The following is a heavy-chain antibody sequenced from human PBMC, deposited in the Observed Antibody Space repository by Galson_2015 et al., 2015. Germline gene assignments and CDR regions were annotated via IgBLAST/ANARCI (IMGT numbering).Heavy chain of an antibody. CDR1: GFTFSSYA. CDR3: ARCQMATIWGESMGDFDY. CDR2: ISYDGSNK. V-gene: IGHV3-30-3*01. D-gene: IGHD5-24*01. Sequence: SLRLSCAASGFTFSSYAMHWVRQAPGKGLEWVAVISYDGSNKYYADSVKGRFTISRDNSKNTLYLQMNSLRAEDTAVYYCARCQMATIWGESMGDFDYWGQGTLVTVSS. J-gene: IGHJ4*02.